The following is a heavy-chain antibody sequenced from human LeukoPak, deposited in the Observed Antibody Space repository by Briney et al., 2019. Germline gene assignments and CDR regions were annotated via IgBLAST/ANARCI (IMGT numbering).Heavy chain of an antibody. CDR1: GGSISSSSYY. CDR2: IYYSGST. D-gene: IGHD1-7*01. CDR3: ARLRPTGTFDY. Sequence: SETLSLTCTVSGGSISSSSYYWGWIRQPPGKGLEWIGSIYYSGSTYYNPSLKSRVTISVDTSKNQFSLKLSSVTAADTAVYYCARLRPTGTFDYWGQGTLVTVSS. V-gene: IGHV4-39*01. J-gene: IGHJ4*02.